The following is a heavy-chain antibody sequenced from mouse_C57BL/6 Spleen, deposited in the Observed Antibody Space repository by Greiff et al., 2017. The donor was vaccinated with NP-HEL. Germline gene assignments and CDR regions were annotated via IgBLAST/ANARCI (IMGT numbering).Heavy chain of an antibody. CDR3: ARNEGYGSSSYYAMDY. J-gene: IGHJ4*01. D-gene: IGHD1-1*01. V-gene: IGHV2-2*01. CDR2: IWSGGST. Sequence: VKLQESGPGLVQPSQSLFITCTVSGFSLTSYGVHWVRQSPGKGLEWLGVIWSGGSTDYNAAFISRLSISKDNSKSQVFFKMNSLQADDTAIYYCARNEGYGSSSYYAMDYWGQGTSVTVSS. CDR1: GFSLTSYG.